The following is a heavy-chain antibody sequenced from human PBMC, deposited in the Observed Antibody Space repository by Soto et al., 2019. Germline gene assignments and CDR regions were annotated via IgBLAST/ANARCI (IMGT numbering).Heavy chain of an antibody. CDR3: ARGGMITFGGVIDPIEGIDY. J-gene: IGHJ4*02. D-gene: IGHD3-16*02. CDR1: GSTFTSYG. Sequence: QVQLVQSGAEVKKPGASVKVSCKASGSTFTSYGISWVRQAPGQGLEWMGWISAYNGNTNYAQKLQGRVTVTTDTSTSTAYMELRSLRSDDTAVYYCARGGMITFGGVIDPIEGIDYWVQGTLVTVSS. V-gene: IGHV1-18*01. CDR2: ISAYNGNT.